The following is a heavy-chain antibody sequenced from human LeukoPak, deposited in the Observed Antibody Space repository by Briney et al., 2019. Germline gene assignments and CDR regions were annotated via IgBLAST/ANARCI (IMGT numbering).Heavy chain of an antibody. CDR1: GFTFSSYE. D-gene: IGHD3-10*02. CDR2: ISSSGSTI. V-gene: IGHV3-48*03. Sequence: GGSLRLSCAASGFTFSSYEMNWVRQAPGKGLEWVSYISSSGSTIYYADSVKGRFTISRDNAKNALYLQMNDLRAEDTAVYYCAELGITMIGGVWGKGTTVTISS. J-gene: IGHJ6*04. CDR3: AELGITMIGGV.